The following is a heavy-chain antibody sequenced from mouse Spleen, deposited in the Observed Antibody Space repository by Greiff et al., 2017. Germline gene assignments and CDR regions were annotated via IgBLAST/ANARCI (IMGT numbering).Heavy chain of an antibody. CDR3: ARKGYYGIPMDY. D-gene: IGHD2-1*01. CDR2: IDPSDSET. Sequence: QVQLQQPGAELVRPGSSVKLSCKASGYTFTSYWMHWVKQRPIQGLEWIGNIDPSDSETHYNQKFKDKATLTVDKSSSTAYMQLSSLTSEDSAVYYCARKGYYGIPMDYWGQGTSVTVSS. J-gene: IGHJ4*01. CDR1: GYTFTSYW. V-gene: IGHV1-52*01.